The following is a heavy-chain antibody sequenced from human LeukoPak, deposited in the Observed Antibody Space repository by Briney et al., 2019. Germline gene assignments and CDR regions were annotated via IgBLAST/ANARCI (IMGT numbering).Heavy chain of an antibody. V-gene: IGHV3-23*01. CDR1: GFTFSTYA. CDR3: ARRHIDSEWLYFNS. Sequence: PGGSLRLSCAVSGFTFSTYAMSWVRQAPGKGLEWVSGIRGSGDSTYYADSVKGRFTISRDNSKNTLFLQMSGLRAEDTAVYYCARRHIDSEWLYFNSWGQGTLVTVSS. J-gene: IGHJ4*02. D-gene: IGHD2-21*01. CDR2: IRGSGDST.